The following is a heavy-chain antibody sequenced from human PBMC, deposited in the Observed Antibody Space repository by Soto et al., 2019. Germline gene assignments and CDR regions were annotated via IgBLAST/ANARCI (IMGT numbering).Heavy chain of an antibody. J-gene: IGHJ6*02. Sequence: GGSLRLSCAASGFTFSSYAMHWVRQAPGKGLEWVAVISYDGSNKYYADSVKGRFTISRDNSKNTLYLQMNSLRAEDTAVYYCARADSLDIVVVPAAIIYYGMDVWGQGTTVTVSS. CDR3: ARADSLDIVVVPAAIIYYGMDV. V-gene: IGHV3-30-3*01. CDR1: GFTFSSYA. CDR2: ISYDGSNK. D-gene: IGHD2-2*02.